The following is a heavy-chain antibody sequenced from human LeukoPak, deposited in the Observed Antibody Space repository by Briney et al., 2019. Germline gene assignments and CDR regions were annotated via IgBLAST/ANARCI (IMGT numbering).Heavy chain of an antibody. CDR1: GGSISGYY. Sequence: SETLSLTCTVSGGSISGYYWTWIRQPPGKGLEWTGYIYYSGSTNYNPSLKSRVTISVDTSKHQFSLKLSSVTAADTAVYYCARDLGAPRGFDYWGQGTLVTVSS. V-gene: IGHV4-59*01. J-gene: IGHJ4*02. CDR3: ARDLGAPRGFDY. D-gene: IGHD3-10*01. CDR2: IYYSGST.